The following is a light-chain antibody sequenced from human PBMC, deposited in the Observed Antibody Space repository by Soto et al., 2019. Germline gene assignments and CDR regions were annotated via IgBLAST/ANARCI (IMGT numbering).Light chain of an antibody. CDR3: QQYGRSPPT. J-gene: IGKJ1*01. V-gene: IGKV3-20*01. Sequence: EIVLTQSPGTLSLSPGERATLSCRASQSVSTNYLAWYQRKPGQAPRLLIYGASSRATDIPNRFSGSGSGTAFTLTITRLKAEDFAVYYCQQYGRSPPTFGQGTKVEIK. CDR1: QSVSTNY. CDR2: GAS.